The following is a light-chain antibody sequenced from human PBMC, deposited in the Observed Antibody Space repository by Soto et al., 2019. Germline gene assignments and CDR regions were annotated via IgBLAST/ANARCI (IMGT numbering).Light chain of an antibody. V-gene: IGKV3-20*01. Sequence: DIAMTQSPCTLSLSPGERATLSCRASQSVSSNYLAWYQQKPGQAPRLLIYDASSRAPGIPDRFSGSGSGTDFALTISRLEPEDFAVYYCQQYGTSTGTFGQGTKVDIK. J-gene: IGKJ1*01. CDR2: DAS. CDR1: QSVSSNY. CDR3: QQYGTSTGT.